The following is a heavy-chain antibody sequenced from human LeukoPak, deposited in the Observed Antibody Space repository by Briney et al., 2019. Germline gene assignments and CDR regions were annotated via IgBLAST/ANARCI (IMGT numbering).Heavy chain of an antibody. CDR1: GGSFSGYY. D-gene: IGHD3-22*01. V-gene: IGHV4-34*01. CDR2: INHSGST. Sequence: PSETLSLTCAVYGGSFSGYYWSWIRQPPGKGLEWIGEINHSGSTNYNPSLKSRVTISVDTSKNQFSLKLSSVTAADTAVYSCARVRGGPYYYDSSGHHPNAFDIWGHGTMVTVSS. J-gene: IGHJ3*02. CDR3: ARVRGGPYYYDSSGHHPNAFDI.